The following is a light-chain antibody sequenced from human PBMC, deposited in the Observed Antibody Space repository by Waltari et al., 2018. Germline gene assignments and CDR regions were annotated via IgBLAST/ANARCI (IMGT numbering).Light chain of an antibody. CDR3: AAWDDRLNGLYV. CDR2: GNN. V-gene: IGLV1-44*01. J-gene: IGLJ1*01. Sequence: QSVLTQPPSVSGTPGQRVTISCSGSSSNIGTNTVDWYQHLPGSAPKLLIYGNNQWPSGVPDRFSGSKSGTSASLAINGLQSEDEADYYCAAWDDRLNGLYVFGAGTKVTVL. CDR1: SSNIGTNT.